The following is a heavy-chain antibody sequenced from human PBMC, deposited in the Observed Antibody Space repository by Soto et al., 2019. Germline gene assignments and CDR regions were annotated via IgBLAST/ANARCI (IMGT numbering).Heavy chain of an antibody. J-gene: IGHJ6*03. CDR2: ISSSSSYI. V-gene: IGHV3-21*01. D-gene: IGHD3-3*01. Sequence: EVQLVESGGGLVKPGGSLRLSCAASGFTFSSYSMNWVRQAPGKGLEWVSSISSSSSYIYYADSVKGRFTISRDNAKNSLYLQMNSLRAEDTAVYYCARDLGRYYMDVWGKGTTVNVSS. CDR1: GFTFSSYS. CDR3: ARDLGRYYMDV.